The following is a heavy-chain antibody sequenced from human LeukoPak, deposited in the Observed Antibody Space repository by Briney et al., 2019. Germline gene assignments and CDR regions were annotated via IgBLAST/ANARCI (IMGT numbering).Heavy chain of an antibody. V-gene: IGHV1-69*05. CDR2: IIPIFGTA. J-gene: IGHJ4*02. CDR1: GGTFSSYA. D-gene: IGHD3-3*01. CDR3: ARDIVYDFWSGYLDY. Sequence: SVKVSCKASGGTFSSYAISWVRQAPGQGLEWMGGIIPIFGTANYAQKFQGRVTITTDESTSTAYMELSSLRSEDTAVYYCARDIVYDFWSGYLDYWGQGTLVTVSS.